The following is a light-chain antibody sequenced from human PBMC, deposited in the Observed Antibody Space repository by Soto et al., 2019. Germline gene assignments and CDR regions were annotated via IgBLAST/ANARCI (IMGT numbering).Light chain of an antibody. Sequence: QSVLTQPPSASGTPGQRVTFSCSGSSSNIGINTVNLYRQLPGTAPQLLISDNHRRPSGVPDRFSGSKSGTSASLAISGLKSEDEATYFCAAWDVSLKGIVFAAGTKVTVL. V-gene: IGLV1-44*01. CDR1: SSNIGINT. J-gene: IGLJ1*01. CDR2: DNH. CDR3: AAWDVSLKGIV.